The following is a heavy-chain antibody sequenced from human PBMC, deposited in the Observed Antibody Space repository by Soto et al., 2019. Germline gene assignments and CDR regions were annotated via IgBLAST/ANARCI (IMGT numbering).Heavy chain of an antibody. CDR2: IYPGDSDT. Sequence: PXESLKIGGKGSGYSFTSYWIGWVRQIPGKGLEWMGIIYPGDSDTRYSPSFQGQVTISADKSISTAYLQWSSLKASDTAMYYCARHVDTAMVDYYYYGMDVWGQGTTVTVS. D-gene: IGHD5-18*01. CDR1: GYSFTSYW. J-gene: IGHJ6*02. V-gene: IGHV5-51*01. CDR3: ARHVDTAMVDYYYYGMDV.